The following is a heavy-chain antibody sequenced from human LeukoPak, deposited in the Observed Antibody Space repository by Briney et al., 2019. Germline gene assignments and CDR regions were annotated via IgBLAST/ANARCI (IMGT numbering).Heavy chain of an antibody. V-gene: IGHV1-46*01. CDR2: INPSGGST. CDR3: ARAEGSGWYVY. D-gene: IGHD6-19*01. CDR1: GYTFTSYY. Sequence: ASVKGSCKAPGYTFTSYYMHWVPEAPGQGLEWMGIINPSGGSTSYAQKFQGRVTMTRDTSTSTVYMELSSLRSEDTAVYYCARAEGSGWYVYWGQGTLVTVSS. J-gene: IGHJ4*02.